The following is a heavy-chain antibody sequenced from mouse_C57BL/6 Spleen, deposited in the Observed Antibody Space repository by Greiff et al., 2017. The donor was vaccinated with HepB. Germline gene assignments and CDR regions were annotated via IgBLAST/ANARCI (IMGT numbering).Heavy chain of an antibody. V-gene: IGHV1-72*01. J-gene: IGHJ3*01. D-gene: IGHD1-1*01. CDR3: ARDYGSSYWFAY. CDR2: IDPNSGGT. Sequence: QVQLQQPGAELVKPGASVKLSCKASGYTFTSYWMQWVKQRPGQGLEWIGRIDPNSGGTKYNEKFKSKATLTVDKPSSTAYMQLSSLTSADSAVYYCARDYGSSYWFAYWGQGTLVTVSA. CDR1: GYTFTSYW.